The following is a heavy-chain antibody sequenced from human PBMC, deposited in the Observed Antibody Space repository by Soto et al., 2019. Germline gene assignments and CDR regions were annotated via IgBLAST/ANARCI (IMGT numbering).Heavy chain of an antibody. V-gene: IGHV3-23*01. J-gene: IGHJ4*02. CDR1: GFTFSSYA. CDR3: AKGGEQWLVLDY. Sequence: EVQLLESGGGLVQPGGSLRLSCAASGFTFSSYAMSWVRQAPGKGLEWVSAISGSGGSTYYADSVKGRFTISRDNSKNTLYLQMNSLTAEDTAVYYCAKGGEQWLVLDYWGQGTLVTVSS. D-gene: IGHD6-19*01. CDR2: ISGSGGST.